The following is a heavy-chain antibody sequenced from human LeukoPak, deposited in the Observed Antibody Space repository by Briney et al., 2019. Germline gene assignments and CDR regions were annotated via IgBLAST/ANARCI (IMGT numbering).Heavy chain of an antibody. CDR2: INHSGST. CDR3: ARGRPASG. CDR1: GGSFSGYY. D-gene: IGHD2-2*01. V-gene: IGHV4-34*01. Sequence: KSSETLSLTCAVYGGSFSGYYWSWIRQPPGRGLEWIGEINHSGSTNYNPSLKSRVTISVDTSKNQLSLKLSSVTAADTAVYYCARGRPASGWGQGTLVTVSS. J-gene: IGHJ4*02.